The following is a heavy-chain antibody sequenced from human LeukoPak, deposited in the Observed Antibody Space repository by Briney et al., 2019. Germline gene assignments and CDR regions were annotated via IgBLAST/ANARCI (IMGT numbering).Heavy chain of an antibody. Sequence: ASVNVSCKASGYTFTGYYMHWVRQAPGQGLEWMGWINPNSGGTNYAQKFQGRVTMTRNTSISTAYMELSSLRSEDTAVYYCARGLGRTVMVTRGGVRFDYWGQGTLVTVSS. J-gene: IGHJ4*02. CDR3: ARGLGRTVMVTRGGVRFDY. D-gene: IGHD5-18*01. CDR2: INPNSGGT. V-gene: IGHV1-2*02. CDR1: GYTFTGYY.